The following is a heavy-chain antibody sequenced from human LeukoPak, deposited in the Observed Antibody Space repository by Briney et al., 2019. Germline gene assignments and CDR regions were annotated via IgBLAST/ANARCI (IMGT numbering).Heavy chain of an antibody. CDR1: GFTFDDYA. CDR3: AKEALRSGAFDI. CDR2: ISWNSGSI. V-gene: IGHV3-9*01. J-gene: IGHJ3*02. Sequence: QPGRSLRLSCAASGFTFDDYAMHWVRQAQGRGLEGVSGISWNSGSIGYADSVKGRFTISRDNAKNSLYLQMNSLRAEDTALYYCAKEALRSGAFDIWGQGTMVTVSS. D-gene: IGHD3-10*01.